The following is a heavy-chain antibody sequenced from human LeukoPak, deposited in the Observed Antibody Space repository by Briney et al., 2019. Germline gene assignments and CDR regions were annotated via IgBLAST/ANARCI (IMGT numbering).Heavy chain of an antibody. CDR3: VKSGSYYNEPYYFDY. Sequence: PGGSLRLSCSASGFTFSRYAMHWVRQPPGKGLEYVSGISSNGGSTYYADSVKGRFTISRDNSKNTLYLQMSSLRAEDTAVYYCVKSGSYYNEPYYFDYWGQGTLVTVSS. CDR1: GFTFSRYA. CDR2: ISSNGGST. J-gene: IGHJ4*02. V-gene: IGHV3-64D*06. D-gene: IGHD3-10*01.